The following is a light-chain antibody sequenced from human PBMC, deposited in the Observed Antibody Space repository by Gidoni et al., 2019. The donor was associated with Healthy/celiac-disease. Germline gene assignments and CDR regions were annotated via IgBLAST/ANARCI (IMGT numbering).Light chain of an antibody. CDR1: SSDVGGYNY. J-gene: IGLJ3*02. V-gene: IGLV2-14*01. Sequence: QSALTQPASVFGSPGQQFTISCTGTSSDVGGYNYVSWYQQHPGKAPKLMIYDVSNRPSGVSNRFSGSKSGNTASLTISGLQAEDEADYYCSSYTSSSTLRVFGGGTKLTVL. CDR3: SSYTSSSTLRV. CDR2: DVS.